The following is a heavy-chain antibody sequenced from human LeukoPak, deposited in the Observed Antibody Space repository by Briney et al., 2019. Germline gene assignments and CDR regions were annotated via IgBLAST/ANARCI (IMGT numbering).Heavy chain of an antibody. D-gene: IGHD3-10*01. Sequence: PSETLSLTCAVSGYSISSGYYWGWIRQPPGKGLGWIDIIYHSGSTYYNPSLKRRDTISVDTSKTQSCLKLSSVTAADRAVYYFASQGVGEGAFDIWGEGKTVTVSS. V-gene: IGHV4-38-2*01. CDR3: ASQGVGEGAFDI. CDR2: IYHSGST. CDR1: GYSISSGYY. J-gene: IGHJ3*02.